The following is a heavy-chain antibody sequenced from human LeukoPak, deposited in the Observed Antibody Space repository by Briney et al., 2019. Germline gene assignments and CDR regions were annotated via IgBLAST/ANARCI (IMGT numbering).Heavy chain of an antibody. D-gene: IGHD2-2*02. CDR3: ARLDCSSTSCYIFDY. Sequence: ASVKISCKASGGTFSSYAISWVRQAPGQGLECMGWISAYNADTNYAQKLQGRVTMTTDTSTNTAYMELRSPRSDDTAVYYCARLDCSSTSCYIFDYWGQGTLVTVSS. CDR2: ISAYNADT. J-gene: IGHJ4*02. V-gene: IGHV1-18*01. CDR1: GGTFSSYA.